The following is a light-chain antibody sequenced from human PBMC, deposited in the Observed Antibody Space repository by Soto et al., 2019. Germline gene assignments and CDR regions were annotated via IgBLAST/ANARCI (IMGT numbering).Light chain of an antibody. CDR2: DAS. Sequence: IVLTQSPGTLSLSPGERATLSCRASQSVSSSYLAWYQQKPGQAPRLLIYDASNRAAGIPARFSGSGSGTEFTLTISSLQSEDFAVYYCQQYNNWPQTFGQGTKVDIK. CDR3: QQYNNWPQT. CDR1: QSVSSSY. J-gene: IGKJ1*01. V-gene: IGKV3D-15*01.